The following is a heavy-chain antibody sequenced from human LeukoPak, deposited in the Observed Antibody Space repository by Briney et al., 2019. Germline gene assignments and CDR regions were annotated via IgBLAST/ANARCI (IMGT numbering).Heavy chain of an antibody. D-gene: IGHD1-26*01. V-gene: IGHV1-2*02. CDR3: ARDLINQFYSGSYGGVRGFDP. CDR1: GYTFTGYY. CDR2: INPNSGGT. J-gene: IGHJ5*02. Sequence: ASVKVSCKASGYTFTGYYMHWVRQAPGQGLEWMGWINPNSGGTNYAQKFQGRVTMTRDTSISTAYMELSRLRSDDTAVYYCARDLINQFYSGSYGGVRGFDPWGQGTLVTVSS.